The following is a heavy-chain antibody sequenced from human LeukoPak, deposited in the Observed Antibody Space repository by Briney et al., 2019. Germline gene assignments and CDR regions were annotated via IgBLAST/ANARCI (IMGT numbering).Heavy chain of an antibody. CDR3: AKDLVNWGIYYYMDV. CDR1: GFTFSSYS. Sequence: GGSLRLSCAASGFTFSSYSMNWVRQAPGKGLEWVSYISSSSSTIYYADSVKGRFTISRDNAKNTLYLQMNSLRAEDTAVYYCAKDLVNWGIYYYMDVWGKGTTVTVSS. V-gene: IGHV3-48*01. CDR2: ISSSSSTI. J-gene: IGHJ6*03. D-gene: IGHD7-27*01.